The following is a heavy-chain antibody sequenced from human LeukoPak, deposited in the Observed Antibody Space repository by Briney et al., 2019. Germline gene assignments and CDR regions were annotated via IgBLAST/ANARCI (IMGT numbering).Heavy chain of an antibody. Sequence: GGSLRLSCAASGFTFSSYAMSWVRLAPGKGLEWVSAIRGSGDNTYYADSVKGRFTISRDNSKNTLYLQVNSLRAEDTAVYYCAKVRGYSYANEYHFDDWGQGTLVTVSS. V-gene: IGHV3-23*01. D-gene: IGHD5-18*01. CDR2: IRGSGDNT. CDR3: AKVRGYSYANEYHFDD. J-gene: IGHJ4*02. CDR1: GFTFSSYA.